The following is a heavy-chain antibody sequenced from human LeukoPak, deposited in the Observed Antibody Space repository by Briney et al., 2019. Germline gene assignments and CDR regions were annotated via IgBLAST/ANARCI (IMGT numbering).Heavy chain of an antibody. V-gene: IGHV4-59*01. Sequence: SETLSLTCTVSGGSISSYYWSWIRQPPGKGLEWIGYIYYSGSTNYNPSLKSRVTISVDTSKNQFSLKLSSVTAADTAVYYCARESPAYYYDSSGYYNAFDIWGQGTMVTVSS. J-gene: IGHJ3*02. CDR2: IYYSGST. D-gene: IGHD3-22*01. CDR1: GGSISSYY. CDR3: ARESPAYYYDSSGYYNAFDI.